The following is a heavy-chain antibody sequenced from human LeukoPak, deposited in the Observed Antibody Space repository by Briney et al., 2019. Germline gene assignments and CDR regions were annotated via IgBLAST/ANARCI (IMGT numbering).Heavy chain of an antibody. V-gene: IGHV4-39*07. J-gene: IGHJ4*02. D-gene: IGHD2/OR15-2a*01. CDR3: AREKVIGNYFDH. Sequence: SETLSLTCTVSGGSISSSSYYWGWIRQPPGKGLEWIGSIYYSGSTYYNPSLKSRVTISVDTSKNQFSLKLSSVTAADTAVYYCAREKVIGNYFDHWGQGTLVTVSS. CDR1: GGSISSSSYY. CDR2: IYYSGST.